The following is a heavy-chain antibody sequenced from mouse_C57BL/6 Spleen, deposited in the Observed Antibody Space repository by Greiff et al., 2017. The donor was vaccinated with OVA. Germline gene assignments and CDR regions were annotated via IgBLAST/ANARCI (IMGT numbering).Heavy chain of an antibody. CDR1: GYSFTGYF. D-gene: IGHD2-1*01. V-gene: IGHV1-20*01. J-gene: IGHJ4*01. CDR2: INPYNGDT. CDR3: ARSYYGKGDYAMDY. Sequence: EVKLQESGPELVKPGDSVKISCKASGYSFTGYFMNWVMQSHGKSLEWIGRINPYNGDTFYNQKFKGKATLTVDKSSSTAHMELRSLTSEDSAVYYCARSYYGKGDYAMDYWGQGTSVTVSS.